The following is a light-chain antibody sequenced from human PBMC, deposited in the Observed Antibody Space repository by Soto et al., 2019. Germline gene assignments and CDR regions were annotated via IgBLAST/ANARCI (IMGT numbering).Light chain of an antibody. CDR1: KXDIGVYDF. Sequence: QSALTQPRSASGSLGQSVTISCTGTKXDIGVYDFVSWYQHHPGKAPRLIIYEVVQRPSGVPDRFSGSKSGNTASLTVSGLQAADEADYYCSSYTDSSNYVFGTGTKVNLL. V-gene: IGLV2-8*01. CDR2: EVV. J-gene: IGLJ1*01. CDR3: SSYTDSSNYV.